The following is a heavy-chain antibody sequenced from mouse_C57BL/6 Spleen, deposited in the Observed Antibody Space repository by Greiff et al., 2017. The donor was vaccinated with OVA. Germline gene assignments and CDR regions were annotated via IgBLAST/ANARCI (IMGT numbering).Heavy chain of an antibody. V-gene: IGHV1-69*01. CDR3: ASIVTGTGDAY. J-gene: IGHJ3*01. CDR2: IDPSDSYT. D-gene: IGHD4-1*01. CDR1: GYTFTSYW. Sequence: VQLQQPGAELVMPGASVKLSCKASGYTFTSYWMHWVKQRPGQGLEWIGEIDPSDSYTNYNQKFKGKSTLTVDKSSSTAYMQLSSLTSEDSAVYYCASIVTGTGDAYWGQGTLVTVSA.